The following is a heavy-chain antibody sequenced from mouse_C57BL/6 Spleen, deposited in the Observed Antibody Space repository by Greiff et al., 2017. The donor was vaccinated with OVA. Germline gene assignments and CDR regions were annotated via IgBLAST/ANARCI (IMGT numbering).Heavy chain of an antibody. D-gene: IGHD2-4*01. CDR3: ARRGIYYDLYYFDY. J-gene: IGHJ2*01. CDR1: GFTFSSYG. CDR2: ISSGGSYT. Sequence: EVQRVESGGDLVKPGGSLKLSCAASGFTFSSYGMSWVRQTPDKRLEWVATISSGGSYTYYPDSVKGRFTISRDNAKNTLYLQMSSLKSEDTAMYYCARRGIYYDLYYFDYWGQGTTLTVSS. V-gene: IGHV5-6*01.